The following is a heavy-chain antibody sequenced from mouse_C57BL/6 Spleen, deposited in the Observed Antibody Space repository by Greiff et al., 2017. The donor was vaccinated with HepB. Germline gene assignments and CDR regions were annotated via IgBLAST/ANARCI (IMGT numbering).Heavy chain of an antibody. CDR2: SSGGGGNT. D-gene: IGHD1-1*01. V-gene: IGHV5-9*01. J-gene: IGHJ4*01. Sequence: EVMLVESGGGLVKPGGSLKLSCAASGFTFSGYTMSWVGQTPEKRLEWVATSSGGGGNTYYPDSVKGRVTISRDNAKNTLYLQMSSLRSEDTALYYCASGSSYDYAMDYWGQVTSVTVSS. CDR3: ASGSSYDYAMDY. CDR1: GFTFSGYT.